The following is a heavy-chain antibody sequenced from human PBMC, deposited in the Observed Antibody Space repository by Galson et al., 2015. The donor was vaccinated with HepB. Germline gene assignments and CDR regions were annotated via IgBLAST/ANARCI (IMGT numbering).Heavy chain of an antibody. Sequence: SLRLSCAGFGFTFSSYAMHWVRQAPGKGLEWVAVISYDGSNEDYRDSVRGRFTISRGNSKNTFSLQMNNLRAEDTAVYFCAKDRTFNYYGSGCLDYWGQGALVTVSS. J-gene: IGHJ4*02. CDR1: GFTFSSYA. D-gene: IGHD3-10*01. CDR2: ISYDGSNE. CDR3: AKDRTFNYYGSGCLDY. V-gene: IGHV3-30*18.